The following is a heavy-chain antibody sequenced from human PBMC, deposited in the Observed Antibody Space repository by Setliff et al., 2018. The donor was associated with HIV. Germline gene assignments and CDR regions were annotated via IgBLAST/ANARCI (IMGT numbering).Heavy chain of an antibody. V-gene: IGHV4-39*07. Sequence: PSETLSLTCTVSGGPISSSSYYWGWIRQPPGKGLEWIGSVFYTGSSYYNPSLKSRVTISVDTSEKQFSLKLSSVTAADTAMYYCATQRDIVMVPGQGGFDIWAQGTMVTVSS. CDR1: GGPISSSSYY. J-gene: IGHJ3*02. CDR2: VFYTGSS. CDR3: ATQRDIVMVPGQGGFDI. D-gene: IGHD2-2*01.